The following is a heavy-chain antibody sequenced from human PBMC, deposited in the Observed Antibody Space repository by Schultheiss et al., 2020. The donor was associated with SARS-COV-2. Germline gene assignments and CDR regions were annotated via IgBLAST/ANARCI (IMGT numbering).Heavy chain of an antibody. Sequence: ASVKVSCKASGYTFTSYYMHWVRQAPGQGLEWMGIINPSGGSTSYAQKFQGRVTMTRDTSINTVYMELSRLRLDDTAVYYCASRTGNPRLNYYYYYMDVWGKGTTVTVSS. CDR2: INPSGGST. J-gene: IGHJ6*03. V-gene: IGHV1-46*01. CDR3: ASRTGNPRLNYYYYYMDV. CDR1: GYTFTSYY. D-gene: IGHD4-23*01.